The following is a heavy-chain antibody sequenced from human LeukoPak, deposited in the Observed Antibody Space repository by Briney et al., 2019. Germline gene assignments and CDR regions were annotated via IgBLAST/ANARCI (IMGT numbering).Heavy chain of an antibody. CDR3: ARAPSITGTTPPGY. Sequence: ASVKVSCKASGYTFTGYYMHWVRQATGQGLEWMGWMNPNSGNTGYAQKFQGRVTMTRNTSISTAYMELSSLRSEDTAVYYCARAPSITGTTPPGYWGQGTLVTVSS. CDR1: GYTFTGYY. V-gene: IGHV1-8*02. D-gene: IGHD1-7*01. J-gene: IGHJ4*02. CDR2: MNPNSGNT.